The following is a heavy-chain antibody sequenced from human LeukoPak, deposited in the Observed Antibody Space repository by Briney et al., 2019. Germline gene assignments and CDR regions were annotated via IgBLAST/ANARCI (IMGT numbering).Heavy chain of an antibody. CDR2: ISSSSSYI. CDR1: GFTFDDYA. J-gene: IGHJ3*02. V-gene: IGHV3-21*01. D-gene: IGHD4-23*01. CDR3: ARAYRVDDYGGNIVRRDAFDI. Sequence: PGGSLRLSCAASGFTFDDYAMHWVRQAPGKGLEWVSGISSSSSYIYYADSVKGRFTISRDNAKNSLYLQMNSLRAEDTAVYYCARAYRVDDYGGNIVRRDAFDIWGQGTMVTVSS.